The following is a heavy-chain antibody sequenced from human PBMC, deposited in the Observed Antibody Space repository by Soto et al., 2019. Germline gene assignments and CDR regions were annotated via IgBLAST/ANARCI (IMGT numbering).Heavy chain of an antibody. J-gene: IGHJ6*02. Sequence: GGSLRLSCAASGFPFSSYGMHWVRQAPGKGLEWVAVISYDGSNKYYADSVKGRFTISRDNSKNTLYLQMNSLRAEDTAVYYCTTEGLWLDDYYYYGMDVWGQGTTVTVSS. V-gene: IGHV3-30*03. CDR1: GFPFSSYG. D-gene: IGHD5-18*01. CDR3: TTEGLWLDDYYYYGMDV. CDR2: ISYDGSNK.